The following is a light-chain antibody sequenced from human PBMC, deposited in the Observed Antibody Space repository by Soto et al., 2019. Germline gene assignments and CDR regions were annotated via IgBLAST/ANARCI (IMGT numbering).Light chain of an antibody. Sequence: DAVMTQSPDSLALSLGERATINCKSSQSLLSRSDNRNYLAWFQQKVGQPPKLLIRWASTRESGVPERFSASGSATDFILIINSLQAEDVAVYCCQTYYRVPLTFGGGTKVDI. V-gene: IGKV4-1*01. J-gene: IGKJ4*01. CDR1: QSLLSRSDNRNY. CDR3: QTYYRVPLT. CDR2: WAS.